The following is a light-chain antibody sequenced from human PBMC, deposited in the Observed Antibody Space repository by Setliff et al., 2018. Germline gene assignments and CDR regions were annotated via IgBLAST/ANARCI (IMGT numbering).Light chain of an antibody. CDR3: NAYASDTTYV. J-gene: IGLJ1*01. CDR1: SRDVGSYDF. V-gene: IGLV2-14*03. CDR2: DVT. Sequence: SRDVGSYDFVSWYQQHPGKAPKLIIYDVTGRPSGVSDRFSGSKSGNTASLTISGLQTEDEAEYYCNAYASDTTYVFGSGTKVTVL.